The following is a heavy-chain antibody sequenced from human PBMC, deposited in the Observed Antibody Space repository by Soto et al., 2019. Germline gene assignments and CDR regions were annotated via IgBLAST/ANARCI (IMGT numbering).Heavy chain of an antibody. Sequence: QVQLQESGPGLVKPSGTLSLTCAVSGGSISSSNWCSWVRQPPGKGLEWIGEIYHSGSTNYNPSLKSRVTISVGKSKNQFSLKLSSVTAADTAVYYCARVTMAVAGTRDYYYYGMDVWGQGTTVTVSS. D-gene: IGHD6-19*01. V-gene: IGHV4-4*02. CDR1: GGSISSSNW. J-gene: IGHJ6*02. CDR2: IYHSGST. CDR3: ARVTMAVAGTRDYYYYGMDV.